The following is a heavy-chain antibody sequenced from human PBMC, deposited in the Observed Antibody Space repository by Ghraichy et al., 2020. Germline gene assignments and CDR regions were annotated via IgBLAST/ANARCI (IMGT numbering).Heavy chain of an antibody. J-gene: IGHJ5*02. CDR3: ARERGYDFWSGLEP. CDR2: INPDYDDT. V-gene: IGHV1-3*01. Sequence: ASVKVSCKASGYTFASFSMHWVRQAPGQRLEWMGWINPDYDDTKFSQKFQDRVTITRDTSASTAYMELSSLRSDDTAVYYCARERGYDFWSGLEPWGQGTLVTVSA. D-gene: IGHD3-3*01. CDR1: GYTFASFS.